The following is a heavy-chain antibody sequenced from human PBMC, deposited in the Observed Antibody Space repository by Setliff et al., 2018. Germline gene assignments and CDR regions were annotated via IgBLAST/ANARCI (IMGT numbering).Heavy chain of an antibody. CDR1: GFNFGNYA. Sequence: PWGSLRLSCAASGFNFGNYAMTWVCQAPGEGLHWVSSISGSGGFIYAADTAKGRFTISRDNSKNTVFLQMNSLRVEDTGIYYCAKRALTSTMVASGGDFDYWAQGTLVTVSS. D-gene: IGHD3-10*01. CDR2: ISGSGGFI. V-gene: IGHV3-23*01. J-gene: IGHJ4*02. CDR3: AKRALTSTMVASGGDFDY.